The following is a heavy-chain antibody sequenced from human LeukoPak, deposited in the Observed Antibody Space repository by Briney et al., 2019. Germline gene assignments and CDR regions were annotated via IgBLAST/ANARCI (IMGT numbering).Heavy chain of an antibody. J-gene: IGHJ4*02. Sequence: SETLSLTCTVSGGSISSSSYYWGWIRQPPGKGLEWIGEINHSGSTNYNPSLKSRVTISVDTSKNQFSLKLSSVTAADTAVYYCARGNHRNYDYVWGSYRYPFFDYWGQGTLVTVSS. CDR2: INHSGST. CDR1: GGSISSSSYY. V-gene: IGHV4-39*07. CDR3: ARGNHRNYDYVWGSYRYPFFDY. D-gene: IGHD3-16*02.